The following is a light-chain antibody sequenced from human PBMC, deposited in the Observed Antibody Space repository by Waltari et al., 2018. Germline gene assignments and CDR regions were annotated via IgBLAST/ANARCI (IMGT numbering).Light chain of an antibody. V-gene: IGKV4-1*01. CDR2: WAS. CDR3: QQYYNAPLT. Sequence: VMTQSPDSLAVSLGERATINCRSSQGLLKSSNNKNYLVWYQQKPGQPPKLLVRWASARESGVPARFSGSGSGTDFTLTISSLQAEDVAVYYCQQYYNAPLTFGGGTKVEIK. CDR1: QGLLKSSNNKNY. J-gene: IGKJ4*01.